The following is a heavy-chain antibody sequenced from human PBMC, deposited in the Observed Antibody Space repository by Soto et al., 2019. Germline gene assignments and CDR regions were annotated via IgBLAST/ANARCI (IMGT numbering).Heavy chain of an antibody. J-gene: IGHJ6*02. D-gene: IGHD2-2*01. CDR2: ISSSSSYI. V-gene: IGHV3-21*01. CDR1: GFKFSTYI. Sequence: GGSLRLSCAASGFKFSTYIVDWVRQAPGKGLEWVASISSSSSYIYYADSVKGRFTISRDNAKNSLYLQMNSLRAEDTAVYYCAREAYCSSTSCYLDHYYYGMDVWGQGTTVTVPS. CDR3: AREAYCSSTSCYLDHYYYGMDV.